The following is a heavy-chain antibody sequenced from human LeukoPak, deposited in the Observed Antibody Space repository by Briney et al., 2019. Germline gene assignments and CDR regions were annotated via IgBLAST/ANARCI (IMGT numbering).Heavy chain of an antibody. D-gene: IGHD7-27*01. V-gene: IGHV4-59*01. CDR2: IYYSGST. Sequence: SETLSLTCTVSGGSISSYYWSWIRQPPGKGLEWIGYIYYSGSTNYNPSLKSRVTISVDTSKNQFSLKLSSVTAADTAVYYCARSHWGSSDYWGQGTLVTVS. J-gene: IGHJ4*02. CDR1: GGSISSYY. CDR3: ARSHWGSSDY.